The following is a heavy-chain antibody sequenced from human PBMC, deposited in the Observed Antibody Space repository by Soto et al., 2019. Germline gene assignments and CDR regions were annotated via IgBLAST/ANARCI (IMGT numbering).Heavy chain of an antibody. CDR3: AKERNFWSGTAGFDS. J-gene: IGHJ5*01. CDR2: ISGSGGST. V-gene: IGHV3-23*01. D-gene: IGHD3-3*01. Sequence: GGSLRLSXVGSGFTFSMFAMSWVRQAPGKGLEWISGISGSGGSTYYADSVKGRFTVSRDNSKTTVFLQMNSLRTEDTAVYFCAKERNFWSGTAGFDSWGQGSPVTVSS. CDR1: GFTFSMFA.